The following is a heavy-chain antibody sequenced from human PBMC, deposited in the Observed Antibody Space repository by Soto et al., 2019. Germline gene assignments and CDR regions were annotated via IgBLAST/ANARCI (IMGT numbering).Heavy chain of an antibody. CDR2: MNPNTGNT. CDR3: ASGGWGPPFDF. D-gene: IGHD3-16*01. CDR1: GYTFTHYD. V-gene: IGHV1-8*01. Sequence: QVQLVQSGADMKKPGASVKVSCKASGYTFTHYDINWVRQATGQGLEWMGWMNPNTGNTGFAQKFQDRVTMTRNTSISTAYMELSSLRSEDTALYFCASGGWGPPFDFWGQGTPVTVSS. J-gene: IGHJ4*02.